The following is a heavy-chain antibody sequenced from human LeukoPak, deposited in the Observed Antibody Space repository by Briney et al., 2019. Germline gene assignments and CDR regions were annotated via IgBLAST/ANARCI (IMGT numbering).Heavy chain of an antibody. CDR2: IHFSGST. V-gene: IGHV4-59*08. CDR3: ARHREAGIAISSFPYYYYTFYMDV. D-gene: IGHD3-9*01. CDR1: GDSISTYS. J-gene: IGHJ6*03. Sequence: SETLSLMCTVSGDSISTYSWSWIRQPPGQGLEWIGYIHFSGSTSYNPSLKSRVTISLDTSKNQFSLRLTSVAAADTAVYFCARHREAGIAISSFPYYYYTFYMDVWGTGTTVTVSS.